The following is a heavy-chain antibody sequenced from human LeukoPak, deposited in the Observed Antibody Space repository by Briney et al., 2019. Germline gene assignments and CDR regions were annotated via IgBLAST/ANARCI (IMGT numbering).Heavy chain of an antibody. D-gene: IGHD2-2*01. V-gene: IGHV4-30-2*01. J-gene: IGHJ4*02. Sequence: PSETLSLTCAVSGGSMSSGGYSWSWIRQPPGKGLEWIGYIYHSGTTYYNPSLKSRVTISVDRSKNQFSLKLSSVTAADTAVYYCARVVPAAMMFDYWGQGTLVTVSS. CDR3: ARVVPAAMMFDY. CDR1: GGSMSSGGYS. CDR2: IYHSGTT.